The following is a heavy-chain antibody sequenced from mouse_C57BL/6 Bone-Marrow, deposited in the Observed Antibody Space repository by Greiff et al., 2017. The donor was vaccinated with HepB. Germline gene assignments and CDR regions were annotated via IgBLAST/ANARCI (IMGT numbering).Heavy chain of an antibody. Sequence: EVKLEESGGGLVQPKGSLKLSCAASGFSFNTYAMNWVRQAPGKGLEWVARIRSKSNNYATYYADSVKDRFTISRDDSESMVYLQMNNLKTEDTAMYYCVMGDWYFDVWGTGTTVTVSS. CDR3: VMGDWYFDV. J-gene: IGHJ1*03. CDR2: IRSKSNNYAT. V-gene: IGHV10-1*01. CDR1: GFSFNTYA.